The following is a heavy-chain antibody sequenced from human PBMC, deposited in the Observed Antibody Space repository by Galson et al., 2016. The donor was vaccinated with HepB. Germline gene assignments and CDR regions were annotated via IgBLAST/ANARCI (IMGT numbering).Heavy chain of an antibody. CDR1: GYTFSSYG. D-gene: IGHD3-10*01. V-gene: IGHV1-18*01. CDR2: VSTYDGDT. J-gene: IGHJ3*01. Sequence: SVKVSCKASGYTFSSYGISWVRQAPGQGLEWVGWVSTYDGDTNYAQKLHGRVTMTTDTFTNTAYMELRSLTSDDTAVYYFARDRGYGSDTFDFWGQGTVLTVSS. CDR3: ARDRGYGSDTFDF.